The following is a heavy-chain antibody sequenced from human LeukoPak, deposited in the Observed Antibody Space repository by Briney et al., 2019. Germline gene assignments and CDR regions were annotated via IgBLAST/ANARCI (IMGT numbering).Heavy chain of an antibody. CDR3: VRDVSDENDSALRIHLDS. J-gene: IGHJ4*02. V-gene: IGHV3-7*01. CDR2: IKKDGSEK. D-gene: IGHD2-15*01. Sequence: GGSLRLSCAASGFTFSNYWMTWVRQAPGKGLEWVANIKKDGSEKHYVDSVKGRFAISRDNARNSLFLQMNSMRGEDTAIYYCVRDVSDENDSALRIHLDSWGQGTLVSVSS. CDR1: GFTFSNYW.